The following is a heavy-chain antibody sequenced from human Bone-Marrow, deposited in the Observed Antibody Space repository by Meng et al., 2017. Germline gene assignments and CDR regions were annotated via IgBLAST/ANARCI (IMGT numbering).Heavy chain of an antibody. Sequence: GQLVQPGAEVKKPGASVKVSCDASGYTLSSDGFSWVRQAPGQGLEWLGWINTYNGKTDYAQKFQGRITMTTDTFTSTGYMELRNLRSDDTAVYYCATRGNPYLNCWGQGTLVTVSS. CDR3: ATRGNPYLNC. J-gene: IGHJ4*02. V-gene: IGHV1-18*01. CDR2: INTYNGKT. CDR1: GYTLSSDG.